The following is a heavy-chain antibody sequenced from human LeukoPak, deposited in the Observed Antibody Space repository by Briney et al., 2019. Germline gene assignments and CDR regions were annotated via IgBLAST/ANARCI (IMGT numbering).Heavy chain of an antibody. CDR2: ISGSGGST. CDR3: AKGVRSRDLNDAFDI. Sequence: GGSLRLSCAASGFTFSSYAMSWARHAPGKGLGWVSAISGSGGSTYYADSVKGRFTISRDNSKNTLYLQMNSLRAEDTAVYYCAKGVRSRDLNDAFDIWGQGTMVTVSS. D-gene: IGHD3-10*01. V-gene: IGHV3-23*01. J-gene: IGHJ3*02. CDR1: GFTFSSYA.